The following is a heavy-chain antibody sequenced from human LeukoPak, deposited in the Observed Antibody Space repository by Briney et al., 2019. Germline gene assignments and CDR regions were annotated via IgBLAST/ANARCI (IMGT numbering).Heavy chain of an antibody. CDR2: MNPNSGNA. CDR1: GYTFTSYD. D-gene: IGHD6-13*01. Sequence: ASVTVSFKASGYTFTSYDINWVRQATGQGLEWMGWMNPNSGNAGYAQKFQGRVTMTRNTSISTAYMELSSLRSEDTAVYYCARGRGAADNWFDPWGQGTLVTVSS. CDR3: ARGRGAADNWFDP. V-gene: IGHV1-8*01. J-gene: IGHJ5*02.